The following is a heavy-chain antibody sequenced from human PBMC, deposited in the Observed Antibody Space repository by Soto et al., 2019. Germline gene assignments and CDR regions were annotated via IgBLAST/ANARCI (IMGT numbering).Heavy chain of an antibody. CDR1: GYSISSGFY. V-gene: IGHV4-38-2*02. CDR2: GYHRGTS. J-gene: IGHJ4*02. Sequence: SETLSLTCTVSGYSISSGFYRGWIRQPPGKGLEWIGSGYHRGTSYYNPSLQSRVSISMDTSKNQFSLRLASVTAADTAVYYCARGNGYYDTSGDFNSWGQGALVTVSS. D-gene: IGHD3-22*01. CDR3: ARGNGYYDTSGDFNS.